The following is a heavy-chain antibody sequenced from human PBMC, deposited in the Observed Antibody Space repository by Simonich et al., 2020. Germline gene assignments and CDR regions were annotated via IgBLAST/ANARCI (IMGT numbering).Heavy chain of an antibody. CDR1: GFTFSSYS. V-gene: IGHV3-21*01. CDR3: ARDTSYYGSGSYYFDY. D-gene: IGHD3-10*01. Sequence: GGGLVKPGGSLRLSCAASGFTFSSYSMNWVRQAPGKGLEWVSSISSSSSYIYYADSMKGRFNISRDNAKNSLYLQMNSLRAEDTALYYCARDTSYYGSGSYYFDYWGQGTLVTVSS. J-gene: IGHJ4*02. CDR2: ISSSSSYI.